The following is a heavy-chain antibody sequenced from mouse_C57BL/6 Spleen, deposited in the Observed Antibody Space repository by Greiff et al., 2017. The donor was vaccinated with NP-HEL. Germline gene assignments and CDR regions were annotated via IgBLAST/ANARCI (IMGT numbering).Heavy chain of an antibody. Sequence: QVQLKQPGAELVKPGASVKLSCKASGYTFTSYWMHWVKQRPGRGLEWIGRIDPNSGGTKYNEKFKSKATLTVDKPSSTAYMQLSSLTSEDSAVYYCASYEYDVWFAYWGQGTLVTVSA. D-gene: IGHD2-4*01. J-gene: IGHJ3*01. CDR3: ASYEYDVWFAY. CDR1: GYTFTSYW. CDR2: IDPNSGGT. V-gene: IGHV1-72*01.